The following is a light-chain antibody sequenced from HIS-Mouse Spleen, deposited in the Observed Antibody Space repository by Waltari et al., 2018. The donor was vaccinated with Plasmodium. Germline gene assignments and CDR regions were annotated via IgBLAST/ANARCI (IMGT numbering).Light chain of an antibody. CDR1: SSNIGSTS. Sequence: QSVLTQPPSASGTPGQRVTISCSGSSSNIGSTSVYLYQQLPGTAPKLLIHRNNQRPSGVPDRFSGSKSGTSASLAISGLRSEDEADYYCAAWDDSLSGWVFGGGTKLTVL. J-gene: IGLJ3*02. V-gene: IGLV1-47*01. CDR2: RNN. CDR3: AAWDDSLSGWV.